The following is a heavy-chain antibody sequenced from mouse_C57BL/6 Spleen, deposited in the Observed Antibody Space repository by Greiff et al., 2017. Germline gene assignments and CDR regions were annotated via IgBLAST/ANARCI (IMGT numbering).Heavy chain of an antibody. J-gene: IGHJ2*01. CDR3: ESMMTTVVDVDY. CDR2: IYPSDSET. Sequence: QVQLQQPGAELVRPGSSVKLSCTASGYTFTSYWMDWVKQRPGQGLEWIGNIYPSDSETHYNQNVKDKATLTVDKSSSTAYMQLSSLTSEDAAVSYCESMMTTVVDVDYWGQGTTLTVSA. CDR1: GYTFTSYW. D-gene: IGHD1-1*01. V-gene: IGHV1-61*01.